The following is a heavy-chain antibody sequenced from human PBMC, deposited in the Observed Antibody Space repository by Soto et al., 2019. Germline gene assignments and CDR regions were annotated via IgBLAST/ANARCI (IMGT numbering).Heavy chain of an antibody. CDR2: ISWDGGST. J-gene: IGHJ4*02. D-gene: IGHD5-12*01. CDR3: AKGMATTPFYFDY. V-gene: IGHV3-43*01. Sequence: GGSLRLSCAASGFTFDDYTMHWVRQAPGKGLEWVSLISWDGGSTYYADSVKGRFTISRDNSKNSLYLQMNSLRTEDTALYYCAKGMATTPFYFDYWGQGTLVTVSS. CDR1: GFTFDDYT.